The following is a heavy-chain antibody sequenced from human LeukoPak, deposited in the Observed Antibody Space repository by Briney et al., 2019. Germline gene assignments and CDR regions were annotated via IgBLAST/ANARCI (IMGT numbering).Heavy chain of an antibody. J-gene: IGHJ4*02. Sequence: SSETLSLTCTVSGGSISSYYWSWIRQPPGKGLEWIGYIYYSGSTNYNPSLKSRVTISVDTSKNQFSLKLSSVTAADTAVYYCARGNYDILSLGYWGQGTLVTVSS. D-gene: IGHD3-9*01. CDR2: IYYSGST. CDR3: ARGNYDILSLGY. CDR1: GGSISSYY. V-gene: IGHV4-59*01.